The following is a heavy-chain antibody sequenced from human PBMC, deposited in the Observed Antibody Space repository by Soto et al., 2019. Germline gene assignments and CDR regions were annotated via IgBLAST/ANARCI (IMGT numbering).Heavy chain of an antibody. CDR3: AGGRGRQQLVMSYYYGMDV. V-gene: IGHV4-34*01. J-gene: IGHJ6*02. Sequence: QVQLQQWGAGLLKPSETLSLTCAVYGGSFSGYYWSWIRQPPGKGLEWIGEINHSGSTNYNPSLKSRGNISVDTAKNQFSLTLSAVTAADTAVYYCAGGRGRQQLVMSYYYGMDVWGQGTTVTVSS. CDR2: INHSGST. D-gene: IGHD6-13*01. CDR1: GGSFSGYY.